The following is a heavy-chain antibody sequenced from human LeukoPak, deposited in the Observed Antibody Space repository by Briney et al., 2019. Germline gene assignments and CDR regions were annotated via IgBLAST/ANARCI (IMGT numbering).Heavy chain of an antibody. D-gene: IGHD6-6*01. CDR1: GFTFSSYA. Sequence: GGALRLSCAASGFTFSSYAMAWVRQTPGKGLEWLSYISSSSKINYADSVKGRFTISRDNAKNSLYLQMNSLRDEDTAMYYCARSANPGVHDFDPWGQGTLVTVSS. CDR3: ARSANPGVHDFDP. V-gene: IGHV3-48*02. CDR2: ISSSSKI. J-gene: IGHJ5*02.